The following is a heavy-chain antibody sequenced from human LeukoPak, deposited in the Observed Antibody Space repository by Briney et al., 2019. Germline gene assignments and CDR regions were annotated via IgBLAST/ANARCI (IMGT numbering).Heavy chain of an antibody. CDR3: ARIPLGYSGAYYFAY. CDR2: ISSSGSV. V-gene: IGHV4-4*09. Sequence: PSETLSLTCTVSRGSISGSIRSYYWSWLRQPPGKGLEWIGYISSSGSVNDNPSLRSRVTISVDTSKNQFFLNLSSVSAADTAVYYCARIPLGYSGAYYFAYWGQGTLVTV. CDR1: RGSISGSIRSYY. J-gene: IGHJ4*02. D-gene: IGHD5-12*01.